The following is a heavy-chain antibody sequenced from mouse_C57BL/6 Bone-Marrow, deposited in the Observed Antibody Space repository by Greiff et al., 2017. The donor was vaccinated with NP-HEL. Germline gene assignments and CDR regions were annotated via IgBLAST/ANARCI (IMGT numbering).Heavy chain of an antibody. D-gene: IGHD1-1*01. J-gene: IGHJ3*01. CDR2: IDPSDSET. CDR3: ARSRVYGSSYWFAY. V-gene: IGHV1-52*01. CDR1: GYTFTSYW. Sequence: QVQLQQPGAELVRPGSSVKLSCKASGYTFTSYWMHWVKQRPIQGLEWIGNIDPSDSETHYNQKFKDKATLTVDKSSSTAYMQLSSLTSEDSAVYYCARSRVYGSSYWFAYWGQGTLVTVSA.